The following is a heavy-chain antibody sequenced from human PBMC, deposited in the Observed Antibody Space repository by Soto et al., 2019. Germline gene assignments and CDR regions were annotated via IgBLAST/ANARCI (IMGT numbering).Heavy chain of an antibody. J-gene: IGHJ5*02. CDR1: GGSVSSGDYY. Sequence: QVQLQQSGPGLVKASETLSLTCTVSGGSVSSGDYYWSWIRHPPGNGLEWIVNIYSRGTTNYNPSLKRRATISVDTSQRPFSLKVSSVTAADPAVYYCARIPVDTSMIYWVDPWGQRTLVTVAS. D-gene: IGHD5-18*01. CDR2: IYSRGTT. CDR3: ARIPVDTSMIYWVDP. V-gene: IGHV4-61*08.